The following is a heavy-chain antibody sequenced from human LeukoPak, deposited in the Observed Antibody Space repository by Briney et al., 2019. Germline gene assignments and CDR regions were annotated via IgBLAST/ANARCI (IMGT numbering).Heavy chain of an antibody. Sequence: GGSLRLSCAASGFTFDDYGMSWVRQAPGKGPEWVAGINWNGGSTGYADSVKGRFTISRDNAKNSLYLQMNSLSAEDTALYYCARGAVAGTLDYFQHWGQGTLVTVSS. J-gene: IGHJ1*01. V-gene: IGHV3-20*04. CDR2: INWNGGST. D-gene: IGHD6-19*01. CDR1: GFTFDDYG. CDR3: ARGAVAGTLDYFQH.